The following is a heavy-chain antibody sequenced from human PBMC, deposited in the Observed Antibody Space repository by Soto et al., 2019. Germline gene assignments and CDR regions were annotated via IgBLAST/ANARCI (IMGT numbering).Heavy chain of an antibody. V-gene: IGHV3-30*03. D-gene: IGHD4-17*01. CDR1: GFTFSSYG. J-gene: IGHJ4*02. CDR3: ARSLGHDYGDLVDY. Sequence: GGSLRLSCAASGFTFSSYGMHWVRQAPGKGLECVAVISYDGSNKYYADSVKGRFTISRDNSKNTLYLQMNSLRAEDTAVYYCARSLGHDYGDLVDYWGQGTLVTVSS. CDR2: ISYDGSNK.